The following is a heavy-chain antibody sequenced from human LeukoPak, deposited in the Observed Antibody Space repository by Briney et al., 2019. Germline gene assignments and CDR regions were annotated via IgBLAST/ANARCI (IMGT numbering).Heavy chain of an antibody. Sequence: ASVKVSCKFSGYTLTELSMHWVRQAPGNGLEWMGGFDPEDGETIYAQKFQGRVTMTEDTSTDTAYMELSSLRSEDTAVYYCATDLFTTGRTDYWGQGTLVTVSS. J-gene: IGHJ4*02. D-gene: IGHD1-1*01. V-gene: IGHV1-24*01. CDR3: ATDLFTTGRTDY. CDR1: GYTLTELS. CDR2: FDPEDGET.